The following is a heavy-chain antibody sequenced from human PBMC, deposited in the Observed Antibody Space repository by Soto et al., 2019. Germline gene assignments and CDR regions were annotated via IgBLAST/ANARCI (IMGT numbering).Heavy chain of an antibody. V-gene: IGHV3-49*03. CDR3: TRLDYAPGWFDP. Sequence: PGGSLRLSCPASGFTFGDYAMSWFRQATVKGLEWVGFIRSKAYGGTTEYAASVKGRFTISRDDSKSIAYLQMNSLKTEDTAVYYCTRLDYAPGWFDPWGQGTLVTVSS. CDR1: GFTFGDYA. D-gene: IGHD4-17*01. CDR2: IRSKAYGGTT. J-gene: IGHJ5*02.